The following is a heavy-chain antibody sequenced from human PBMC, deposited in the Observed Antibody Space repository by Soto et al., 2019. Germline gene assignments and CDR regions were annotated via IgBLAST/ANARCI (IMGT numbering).Heavy chain of an antibody. V-gene: IGHV4-30-4*01. Sequence: SETLSLTCTVSGGSISSGDYYWSWIRQPPGKGLEWIGYIYYSGSTYYNPSLKSRVTISVDTSKNQFSLKLSSVTAADTAVYYCARPASGQGYYYCGMDVWCQGITVTVSS. CDR3: ARPASGQGYYYCGMDV. D-gene: IGHD6-13*01. J-gene: IGHJ6*02. CDR1: GGSISSGDYY. CDR2: IYYSGST.